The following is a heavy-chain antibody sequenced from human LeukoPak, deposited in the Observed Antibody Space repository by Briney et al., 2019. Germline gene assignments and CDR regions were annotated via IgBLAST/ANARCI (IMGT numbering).Heavy chain of an antibody. V-gene: IGHV3-23*01. Sequence: GGSLRLPCAASVFLFRRYHMIWLREARGKGLEWVSAISGSGGSTYYADSVKGRFTISRDNSKNTLYLQMNSLRADDTAVYYCANSRSGSYYPPPFDYWGQGTLVTISS. CDR2: ISGSGGST. CDR3: ANSRSGSYYPPPFDY. J-gene: IGHJ4*02. D-gene: IGHD1-26*01. CDR1: VFLFRRYH.